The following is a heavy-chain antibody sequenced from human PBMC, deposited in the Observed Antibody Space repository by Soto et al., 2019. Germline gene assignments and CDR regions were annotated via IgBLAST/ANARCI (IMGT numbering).Heavy chain of an antibody. CDR3: ARGEKLQRSFAC. CDR1: GGSINNGDYY. J-gene: IGHJ4*01. CDR2: IYHSGTT. Sequence: QLQLQESGPGLVRPSQTLSLTCTVSGGSINNGDYYWSWIRQPPGKALEWIGYIYHSGTTYYNPSLESRLTISVDTSKTQFSLRLNSVTAADTAVYFCARGEKLQRSFACWGHGTLVSVSS. V-gene: IGHV4-30-4*01. D-gene: IGHD1-1*01.